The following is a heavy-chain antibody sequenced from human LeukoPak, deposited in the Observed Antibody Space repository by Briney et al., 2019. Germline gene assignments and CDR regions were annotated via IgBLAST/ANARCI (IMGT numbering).Heavy chain of an antibody. Sequence: GESLKISCKGSGYSFTSDWIGWVRQVPGKGLEWMGIIYPGDSDTRYSPSFQGQVTISADKSTSTAYLQWSSLKASDTAMYYCARHWGWVGGPKSKFDFRGQGTPGTGSS. CDR2: IYPGDSDT. J-gene: IGHJ4*02. CDR1: GYSFTSDW. V-gene: IGHV5-51*01. D-gene: IGHD3-10*01. CDR3: ARHWGWVGGPKSKFDF.